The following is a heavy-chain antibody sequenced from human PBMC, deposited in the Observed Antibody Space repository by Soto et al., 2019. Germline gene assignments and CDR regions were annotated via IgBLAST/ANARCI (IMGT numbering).Heavy chain of an antibody. Sequence: ASVKVSCKASGYTFTGYYMHWVRQAPGQGLEWMGWINPNSGGTNYAQKFQGWVTMTRDTSISTAYMELSRLRSDDTAVYYCARSPWGILTARSPHYWYFDLWGRGTLVTVSS. D-gene: IGHD3-9*01. J-gene: IGHJ2*01. CDR1: GYTFTGYY. V-gene: IGHV1-2*04. CDR3: ARSPWGILTARSPHYWYFDL. CDR2: INPNSGGT.